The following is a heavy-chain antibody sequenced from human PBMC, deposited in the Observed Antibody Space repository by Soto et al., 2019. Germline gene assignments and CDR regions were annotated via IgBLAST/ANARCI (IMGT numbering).Heavy chain of an antibody. D-gene: IGHD7-27*01. J-gene: IGHJ4*02. V-gene: IGHV4-59*01. CDR1: GVSISNNY. CDR2: IYYNGNT. CDR3: TRANWYSEY. Sequence: QVQLQESGPGLVKPSETLSLTCTVSGVSISNNYWSWIRQPPGKGLEWIGYIYYNGNTNYNPSLKSRVTMSVDTSRNQISLKLTTVTAADTAVYYCTRANWYSEYWGQGTLDTVSS.